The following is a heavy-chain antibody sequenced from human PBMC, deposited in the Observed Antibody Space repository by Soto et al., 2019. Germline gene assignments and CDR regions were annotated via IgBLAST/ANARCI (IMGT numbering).Heavy chain of an antibody. D-gene: IGHD4-17*01. Sequence: QLQLQESGSGLVKPSQTLSLTCAVSGGSISSGGYSWSWIRQPPGKGLEWIGYIYHSGSTYYNPSLKSRVTISVDRSKNQFSLKLSSVAAADTAVYYCARRPAVTTLWYFDLWGRGTLVTVSS. CDR2: IYHSGST. V-gene: IGHV4-30-2*01. CDR1: GGSISSGGYS. CDR3: ARRPAVTTLWYFDL. J-gene: IGHJ2*01.